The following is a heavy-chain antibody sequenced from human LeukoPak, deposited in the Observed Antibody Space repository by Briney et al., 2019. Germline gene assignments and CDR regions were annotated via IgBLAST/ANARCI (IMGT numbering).Heavy chain of an antibody. J-gene: IGHJ4*02. CDR2: IYYSGST. V-gene: IGHV4-59*12. CDR1: SGSISSYY. D-gene: IGHD3-9*01. CDR3: ARVGYDILTDY. Sequence: SETLSLTCTVSSGSISSYYWTWIRQPPGKGLEWIGNIYYSGSTKYNPSLKSRVTISVDTSKNQFSLKLSSVTAADTAVYYCARVGYDILTDYWGQGTLVTVSS.